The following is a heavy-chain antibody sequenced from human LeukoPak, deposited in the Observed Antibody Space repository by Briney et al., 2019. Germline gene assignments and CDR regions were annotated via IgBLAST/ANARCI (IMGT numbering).Heavy chain of an antibody. J-gene: IGHJ4*02. D-gene: IGHD6-13*01. Sequence: GGFLRLSCAASGFTFSSYAMSWVRQAPGKGLEWVSAISDSGGSTYYADSVKGRFTISRDNSKTTLYLQMKSLRAEDTAVYYCAKVPLVGQQLVVGNYYFDYWGQGTLVTVSS. CDR1: GFTFSSYA. CDR2: ISDSGGST. V-gene: IGHV3-23*01. CDR3: AKVPLVGQQLVVGNYYFDY.